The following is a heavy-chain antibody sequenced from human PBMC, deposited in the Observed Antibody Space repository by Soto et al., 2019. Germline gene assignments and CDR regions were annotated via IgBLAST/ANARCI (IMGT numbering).Heavy chain of an antibody. CDR3: ARHIHNQGFEYYVDS. CDR1: GGSITSSGSA. J-gene: IGHJ4*02. Sequence: QLQLQESGPGLVKPSETLSLTCNASGGSITSSGSAWGWLRQSPGQGLEWLGTIDYSGNIYYIPSRKRRITIHVDTAKNQISLKLSSVTAADTAVYYCARHIHNQGFEYYVDSWGQGTLVTVSS. CDR2: IDYSGNI. V-gene: IGHV4-39*01. D-gene: IGHD1-1*01.